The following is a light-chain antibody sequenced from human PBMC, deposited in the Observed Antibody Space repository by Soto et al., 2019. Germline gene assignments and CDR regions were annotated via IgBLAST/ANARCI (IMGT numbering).Light chain of an antibody. Sequence: IVLTQSPGTLSLSPGERATLSCRASQSVSSSYVAWYQQKPGPAPRLLRYCASSRATAIPDMFSGSGSGTDFTLTISRLEPEDFAVYYCQQYGSSLWTFGQGTKVDIK. J-gene: IGKJ1*01. CDR2: CAS. CDR3: QQYGSSLWT. CDR1: QSVSSSY. V-gene: IGKV3-20*01.